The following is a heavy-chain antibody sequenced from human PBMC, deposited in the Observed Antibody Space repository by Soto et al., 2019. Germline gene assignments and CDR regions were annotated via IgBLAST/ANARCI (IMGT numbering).Heavy chain of an antibody. Sequence: SVKVSCKASGVTFSSYAISWVRQAPGQGLEWMGGIIPIFGTANYAQKFQGRVTITADESTSTAYMELSSLRSEDTAVYYCARGRQGAGIVVVPAATHLYYYGMDVWGQGTTVTVSS. CDR2: IIPIFGTA. CDR3: ARGRQGAGIVVVPAATHLYYYGMDV. J-gene: IGHJ6*02. V-gene: IGHV1-69*13. D-gene: IGHD2-2*01. CDR1: GVTFSSYA.